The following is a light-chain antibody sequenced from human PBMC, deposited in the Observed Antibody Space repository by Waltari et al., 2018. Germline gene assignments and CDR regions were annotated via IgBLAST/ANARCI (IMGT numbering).Light chain of an antibody. CDR1: TGPVTSDNY. CDR3: LVGYSGVVV. CDR2: DTS. Sequence: QAVVTQEPSLTVSPGGTVTLTCAPSTGPVTSDNYPYWFQQKPVQVPRTLIYDTSDKHAWTPARFSGSLLGGKAALTLSGAQPEDEADYYCLVGYSGVVVIGGGTKLTVL. J-gene: IGLJ2*01. V-gene: IGLV7-46*01.